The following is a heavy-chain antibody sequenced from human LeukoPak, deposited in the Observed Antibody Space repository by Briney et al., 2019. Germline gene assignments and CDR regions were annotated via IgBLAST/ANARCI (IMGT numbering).Heavy chain of an antibody. CDR1: GYIFTSYY. CDR3: ARDRGWGTNWFDP. D-gene: IGHD7-27*01. CDR2: INPSGGST. Sequence: GASVKVSRRASGYIFTSYYLRWVRQAPGQGLEWMGLINPSGGSTSYAQKFQGRITMSRDMSTSIVYMELSSLRSEDTAVYYCARDRGWGTNWFDPWGQGTLVTVSS. V-gene: IGHV1-46*01. J-gene: IGHJ5*02.